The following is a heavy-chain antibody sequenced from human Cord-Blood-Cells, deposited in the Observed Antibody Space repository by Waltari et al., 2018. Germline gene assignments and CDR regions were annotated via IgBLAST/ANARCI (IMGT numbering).Heavy chain of an antibody. CDR1: GGPISSSNW. J-gene: IGHJ4*02. Sequence: QVQLQESGPGLVKPSGTLSLTCAVSGGPISSSNWWSWVRQPPGKGLEWIGEIYHSGNTNHTPALKSRVTISVGKSKNQFSLKLSSVTAADTAVYYCARDRGYDYFDYWGQGTLVTVSS. D-gene: IGHD6-25*01. V-gene: IGHV4-4*02. CDR2: IYHSGNT. CDR3: ARDRGYDYFDY.